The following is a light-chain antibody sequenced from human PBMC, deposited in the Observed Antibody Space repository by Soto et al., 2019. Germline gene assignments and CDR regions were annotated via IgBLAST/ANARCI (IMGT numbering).Light chain of an antibody. V-gene: IGKV1-9*01. CDR1: QGISSH. Sequence: DIPLTQSPSFLSASVGDRVTITYRASQGISSHLAWYQQKPGKAPKLLIYAASTLQSGVPSRFSGSGSGTEFTLTISSLQPEDFATYYCQQLNSYPITVGQGTRLEIK. CDR3: QQLNSYPIT. CDR2: AAS. J-gene: IGKJ5*01.